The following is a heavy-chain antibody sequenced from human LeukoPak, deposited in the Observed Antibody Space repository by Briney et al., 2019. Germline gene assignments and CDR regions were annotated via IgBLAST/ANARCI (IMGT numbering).Heavy chain of an antibody. J-gene: IGHJ4*02. CDR1: GFILSGSV. CDR2: IRGKADNDAT. V-gene: IGHV3-73*01. Sequence: GGSLRLSCAASGFILSGSVLLWVRQASGRGLEWVGRIRGKADNDATAYGASVKGRFTISRDDSRNTAYLQMNSLKTEDTAMYYCTIGVYWGQGTLVTVSS. CDR3: TIGVY.